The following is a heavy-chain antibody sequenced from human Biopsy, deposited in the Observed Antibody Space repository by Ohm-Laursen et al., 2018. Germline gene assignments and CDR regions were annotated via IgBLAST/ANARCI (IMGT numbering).Heavy chain of an antibody. J-gene: IGHJ4*02. CDR2: IYDRGSTA. V-gene: IGHV4-61*01. CDR3: ARGMRSSGWPYFDS. CDR1: GDSVSSGSFY. D-gene: IGHD6-19*01. Sequence: SETLSLTCTVSGDSVSSGSFYWTWIRQPPGQGLEYIGYIYDRGSTANYNPSLESRVTMSVDMPKNQFCLKLSSVTAADTAIYYCARGMRSSGWPYFDSWGQGTLVTVSS.